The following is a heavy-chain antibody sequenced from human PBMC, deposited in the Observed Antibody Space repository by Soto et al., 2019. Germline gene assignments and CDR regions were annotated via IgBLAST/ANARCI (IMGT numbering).Heavy chain of an antibody. CDR2: SRNKARSYTT. D-gene: IGHD5-12*01. Sequence: GGSLRLSCAASGFTFSDHYMDWVRQSPGKGLEWVGRSRNKARSYTTDYAASVKGRFTISRDDSKSSVYLQMNSLKTEDTAVYYCGRGLPTTGFDYGGQGILVTVSS. J-gene: IGHJ4*02. V-gene: IGHV3-72*01. CDR1: GFTFSDHY. CDR3: GRGLPTTGFDY.